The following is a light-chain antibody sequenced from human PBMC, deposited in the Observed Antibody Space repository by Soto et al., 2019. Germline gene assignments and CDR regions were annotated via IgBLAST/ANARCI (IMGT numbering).Light chain of an antibody. V-gene: IGLV1-40*01. J-gene: IGLJ1*01. Sequence: QSVLTQPPSVSGAPGQRVTISCTGSSSNIGAGYDVHWYQQLPGTAPKLLIYGNSNRPSGVPDRFSGSKSGTSASLAITGLQAEDGADYYGQSYDSTLSGYVFGTGTQLTVL. CDR3: QSYDSTLSGYV. CDR2: GNS. CDR1: SSNIGAGYD.